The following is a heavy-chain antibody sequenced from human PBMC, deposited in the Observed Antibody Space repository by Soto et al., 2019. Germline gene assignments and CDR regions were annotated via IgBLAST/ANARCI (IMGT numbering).Heavy chain of an antibody. Sequence: GGSLRLSCAASGFTFSSYSMNWVRQAPGKGLEWVSSISSSSSYIYYADSVKGRFTISRDNAKNSLYLQMNSLRAEDTAVYYCPRAWEYCSGGSCYRGAFDIWGQGTMVTVSS. J-gene: IGHJ3*02. CDR1: GFTFSSYS. CDR3: PRAWEYCSGGSCYRGAFDI. D-gene: IGHD2-15*01. V-gene: IGHV3-21*01. CDR2: ISSSSSYI.